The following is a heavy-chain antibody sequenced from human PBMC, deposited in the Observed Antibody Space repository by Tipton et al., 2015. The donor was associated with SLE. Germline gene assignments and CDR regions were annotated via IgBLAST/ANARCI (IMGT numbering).Heavy chain of an antibody. Sequence: SLRLSCTASGFTFSYYGMHWVRQAPGKGLEWVAVIWYDGSDTYYADSVKGRFTISRDNSKNTLFLQMNSLRAEDTAVYYCARDGGGDGYFDYWGQGTLVTVSS. D-gene: IGHD2-21*02. CDR3: ARDGGGDGYFDY. CDR2: IWYDGSDT. CDR1: GFTFSYYG. V-gene: IGHV3-33*01. J-gene: IGHJ4*02.